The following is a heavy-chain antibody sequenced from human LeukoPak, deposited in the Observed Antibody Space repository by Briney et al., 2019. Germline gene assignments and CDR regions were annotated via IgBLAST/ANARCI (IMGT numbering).Heavy chain of an antibody. CDR1: GGSFSGYY. D-gene: IGHD6-19*01. CDR3: ARGLASSGWHIDY. CDR2: INHSGST. V-gene: IGHV4-34*01. Sequence: SETLSLTCAVYGGSFSGYYWSWIRQPPGKGLEWIGEINHSGSTNYNPSLKGRVTISVDTSKNQFSLKLSSVTAADTAVYYCARGLASSGWHIDYWGQGTLVTVSS. J-gene: IGHJ4*02.